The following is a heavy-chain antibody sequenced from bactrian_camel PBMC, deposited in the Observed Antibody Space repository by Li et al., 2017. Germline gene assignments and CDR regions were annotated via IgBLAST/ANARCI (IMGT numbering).Heavy chain of an antibody. D-gene: IGHD1*01. CDR2: IYIGGGTT. Sequence: VQLVESGGGSVQAGESLRLSCVSSGYTFSKHFMAWFRQVPGKEREGVAGIYIGGGTTYYVDVVKGRFTISHDQARNTLYLEMNNLKREDAATYYCAAAVGEYCARTIDFTVWGQGTQVTVS. CDR1: GYTFSKHF. CDR3: AAAVGEYCARTIDFTV. V-gene: IGHV3S31*01. J-gene: IGHJ4*01.